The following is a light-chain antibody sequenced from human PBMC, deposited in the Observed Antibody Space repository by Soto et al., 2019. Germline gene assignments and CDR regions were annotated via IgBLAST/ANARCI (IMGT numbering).Light chain of an antibody. CDR3: SSYAGNNNLS. CDR1: SSDVGGYNF. V-gene: IGLV2-8*01. Sequence: QPVLTQPPSASGSPGQSVTISCTGTSSDVGGYNFVSWYQQHPGKAPKLMIYEVSKRPSGVPDRFSGSKSGNTASLTVSGLQAGDEADYYCSSYAGNNNLSFGTGTKLTVL. J-gene: IGLJ1*01. CDR2: EVS.